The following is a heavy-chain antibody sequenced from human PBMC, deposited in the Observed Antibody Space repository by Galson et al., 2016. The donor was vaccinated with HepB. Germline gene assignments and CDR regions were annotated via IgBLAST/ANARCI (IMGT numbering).Heavy chain of an antibody. D-gene: IGHD6-13*01. CDR1: GFTFSSYA. CDR2: ISYEESKK. CDR3: ATIGYDSTWSATGVPKFDF. V-gene: IGHV3-30*04. Sequence: SLRPSCAASGFTFSSYAMHWVRQAPGKGLDWVASISYEESKKYYADSVKGRFTISRDNSKNTLYLQMNSLRAEDTAVYYCATIGYDSTWSATGVPKFDFWGQGTLVTVSS. J-gene: IGHJ4*02.